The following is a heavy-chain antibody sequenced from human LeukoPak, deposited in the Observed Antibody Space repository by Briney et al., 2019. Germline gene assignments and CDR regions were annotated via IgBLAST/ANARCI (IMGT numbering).Heavy chain of an antibody. D-gene: IGHD2-2*01. CDR3: AIGGGYCSSTSYYFQY. CDR1: GGTFRSYA. J-gene: IGHJ4*02. Sequence: AASVKVSCKASGGTFRSYAISWVRQAPGQGLEWMGGIISIFGTANYAQNFQRRVTITTDESTSTAYMALSSLRSEDTAVYYCAIGGGYCSSTSYYFQYWGQGTLVTVSS. CDR2: IISIFGTA. V-gene: IGHV1-69*05.